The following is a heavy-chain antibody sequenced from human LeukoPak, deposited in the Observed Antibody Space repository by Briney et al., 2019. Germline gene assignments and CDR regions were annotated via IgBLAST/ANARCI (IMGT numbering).Heavy chain of an antibody. CDR1: GGSMSSYY. V-gene: IGHV4-39*07. Sequence: SETLSLTCTASGGSMSSYYWGWIRQPPGKGLEWIGSIYYSGSTYYNPSPKSRVTISVDTSKNQFSLKLSSVTAADTAVYYCARGFDIAVAGGFDYWGQGTLVTVSS. CDR3: ARGFDIAVAGGFDY. CDR2: IYYSGST. J-gene: IGHJ4*02. D-gene: IGHD6-19*01.